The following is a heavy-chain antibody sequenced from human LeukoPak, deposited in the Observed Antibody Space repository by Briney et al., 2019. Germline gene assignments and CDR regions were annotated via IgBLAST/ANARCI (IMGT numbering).Heavy chain of an antibody. V-gene: IGHV3-23*01. D-gene: IGHD3-3*01. CDR1: GFTFSSYA. CDR2: ISGSGGST. Sequence: GGSLRLSCAASGFTFSSYAMSWVRQAPGKWLEWVSAISGSGGSTYYADSVKGRFTISRDNSKNTLYLQMNSLRAEDTAVYYCAKQEYYDFWSGYYPDYWGQGTLVTVSS. J-gene: IGHJ4*02. CDR3: AKQEYYDFWSGYYPDY.